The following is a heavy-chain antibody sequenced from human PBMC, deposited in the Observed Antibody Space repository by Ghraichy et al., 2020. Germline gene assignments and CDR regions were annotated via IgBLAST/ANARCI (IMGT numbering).Heavy chain of an antibody. V-gene: IGHV4-39*07. CDR1: GGSISTTRNE. CDR2: VYFRGST. J-gene: IGHJ5*02. Sequence: SETLSLTCRVSGGSISTTRNEWAWIRQPPGKGMEWIGNVYFRGSTYYNPSPQSRVTISVDTSKDQFSLRLDSVTAADTALNYCARFNTRVRGGRGWFDPWGQGTLVIVSS. D-gene: IGHD3-10*01. CDR3: ARFNTRVRGGRGWFDP.